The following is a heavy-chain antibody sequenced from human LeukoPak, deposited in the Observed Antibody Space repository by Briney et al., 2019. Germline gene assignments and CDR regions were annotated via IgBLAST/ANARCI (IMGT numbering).Heavy chain of an antibody. D-gene: IGHD6-19*01. J-gene: IGHJ3*02. CDR2: TSGDGGTT. V-gene: IGHV3-43*02. Sequence: GGSLRLSCATSGFHFDDYAMHWVRQGPGKSLEWISFTSGDGGTTDYVDSVKGRFTVSRDNAKNTLYLQMDSLRVEDTAVYYCARAQWLADDAFDIWGQGTMVTVSS. CDR1: GFHFDDYA. CDR3: ARAQWLADDAFDI.